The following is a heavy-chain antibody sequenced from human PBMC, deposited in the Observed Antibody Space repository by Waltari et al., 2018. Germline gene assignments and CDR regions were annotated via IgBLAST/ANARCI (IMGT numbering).Heavy chain of an antibody. J-gene: IGHJ4*02. CDR2: IYSAGST. V-gene: IGHV3-53*01. CDR1: GFSVAGNT. CDR3: ARRFIGDYGGYFDF. Sequence: VQLVESGGGSIQPGGSLKLSCAVSGFSVAGNTMSWVRQAPGKGLEWVSVIYSAGSTYHSDAVQGRFTMSRDTSTNELFLHMSSLTAEDTAVYYCARRFIGDYGGYFDFWGQGTLVTVSS. D-gene: IGHD4-17*01.